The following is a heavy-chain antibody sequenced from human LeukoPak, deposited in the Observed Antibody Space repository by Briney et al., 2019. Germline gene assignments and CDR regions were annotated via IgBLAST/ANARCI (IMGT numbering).Heavy chain of an antibody. CDR1: GYTFTSYG. D-gene: IGHD3-3*01. CDR3: ARGPPSTYYDFWSGQNFPSY. V-gene: IGHV1-8*02. J-gene: IGHJ4*02. CDR2: MNPNSGNT. Sequence: ASVKVSCKASGYTFTSYGISWVRQAPGQGLEWMGWMNPNSGNTGYAQKFQGRVTMTRNTSISTAYMELSSLRSEDTAVYYCARGPPSTYYDFWSGQNFPSYWGQGTLVTVSS.